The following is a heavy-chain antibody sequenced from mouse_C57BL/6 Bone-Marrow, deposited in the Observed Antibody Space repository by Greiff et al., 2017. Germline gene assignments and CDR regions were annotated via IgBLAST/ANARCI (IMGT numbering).Heavy chain of an antibody. CDR3: ALSGFDY. CDR2: ISDGGSYT. CDR1: GFTFSSYA. Sequence: EVMLVESGGGLVKPGGSLKLSCAASGFTFSSYAMSWVRQTPEKRLEWVATISDGGSYTYYPDNVKGRFPISRDNAKNNLYLQMSHLKSEDTAMYYCALSGFDYWGQGTTLTVSS. J-gene: IGHJ2*01. D-gene: IGHD3-1*01. V-gene: IGHV5-4*03.